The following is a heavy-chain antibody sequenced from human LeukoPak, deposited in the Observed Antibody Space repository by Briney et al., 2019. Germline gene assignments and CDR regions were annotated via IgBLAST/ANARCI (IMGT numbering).Heavy chain of an antibody. CDR2: IYSGGST. CDR1: GFTVSSNY. CDR3: ARDLAGLDYYYDSSGYYYPLAFDI. J-gene: IGHJ3*02. Sequence: GGSLRLSCAASGFTVSSNYMSWVRQAPGKGLEWVSVIYSGGSTYYADSVKGRFTISRDNSKNTLYLQMNSLRAEDTAVYYCARDLAGLDYYYDSSGYYYPLAFDIWGQGTMVTVSS. V-gene: IGHV3-66*01. D-gene: IGHD3-22*01.